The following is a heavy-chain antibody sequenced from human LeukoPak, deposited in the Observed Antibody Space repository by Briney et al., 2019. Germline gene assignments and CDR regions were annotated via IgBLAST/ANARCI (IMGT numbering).Heavy chain of an antibody. J-gene: IGHJ3*02. D-gene: IGHD3-9*01. CDR1: GFTFNIYW. CDR2: MNEDGSEK. V-gene: IGHV3-7*01. Sequence: GGSLRLSCAASGFTFNIYWMSWVRQAPGRGLEWVANMNEDGSEKYYVDSVKGRFTISRDNAKNSLCLQMNSLRAEDTAVYYCATSYRAAFDIWGQGTMGSYRAGFDIWGQGTMVSVSS. CDR3: ATSYRAAFDIWGQGTMGSYRAGFDI.